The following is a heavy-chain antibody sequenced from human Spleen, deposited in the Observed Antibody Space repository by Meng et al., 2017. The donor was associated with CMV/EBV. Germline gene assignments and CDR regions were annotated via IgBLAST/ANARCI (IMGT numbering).Heavy chain of an antibody. CDR3: ARLSRPYCDFWSGYGGYFDY. Sequence: TSYGISWVRQAPEQGLEWMGWISAYNGNTNYAQKLQGRVTMTTDTSTSTAYMELRSLRSDDTAVYYCARLSRPYCDFWSGYGGYFDYWGQGTLVTVSS. CDR2: ISAYNGNT. D-gene: IGHD3-3*01. CDR1: TSYG. V-gene: IGHV1-18*01. J-gene: IGHJ4*02.